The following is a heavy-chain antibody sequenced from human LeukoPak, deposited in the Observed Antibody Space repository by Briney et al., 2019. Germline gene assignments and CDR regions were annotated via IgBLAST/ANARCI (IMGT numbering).Heavy chain of an antibody. Sequence: GGSLRLSCAASGFTFGSYAMHWVRQAPGKGLEWVAVISYDGSNKYYADSVKGRFTISRDNSKNTLYLQMNSLRAEDTAVYYCARDRGIVVVPAAMNFDYWGQGTLVTVSS. J-gene: IGHJ4*02. CDR1: GFTFGSYA. V-gene: IGHV3-30-3*01. CDR3: ARDRGIVVVPAAMNFDY. CDR2: ISYDGSNK. D-gene: IGHD2-2*01.